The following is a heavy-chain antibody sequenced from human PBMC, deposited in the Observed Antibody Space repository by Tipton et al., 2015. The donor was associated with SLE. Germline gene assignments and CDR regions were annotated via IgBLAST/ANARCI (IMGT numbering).Heavy chain of an antibody. V-gene: IGHV4-59*08. CDR3: ARTGAGGSKTDWFDP. CDR1: GGSISSHY. CDR2: IYYSGST. Sequence: LRLSCTVSGGSISSHYWSWIRQPPGKGLEWIGYIYYSGSTYYNPSLKSRVTISVDTSKNQFSLKLSSVTAADTAVYYCARTGAGGSKTDWFDPWGQGTLVTVSS. D-gene: IGHD2-8*02. J-gene: IGHJ5*02.